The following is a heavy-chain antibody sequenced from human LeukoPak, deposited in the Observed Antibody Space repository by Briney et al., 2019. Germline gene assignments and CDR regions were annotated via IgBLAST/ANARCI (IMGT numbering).Heavy chain of an antibody. CDR2: ISYDGSNK. CDR3: ARDPGSYGYDWHFDY. Sequence: GGSLRLSCAASGFTFSSYAMHWVRQAPGKGPEWVAVISYDGSNKYYADSVKGRFTISRDNSKNTLYLQMNSLRAEDTAVYYCARDPGSYGYDWHFDYWGQGTLVTVSS. D-gene: IGHD5-18*01. J-gene: IGHJ4*02. V-gene: IGHV3-30-3*01. CDR1: GFTFSSYA.